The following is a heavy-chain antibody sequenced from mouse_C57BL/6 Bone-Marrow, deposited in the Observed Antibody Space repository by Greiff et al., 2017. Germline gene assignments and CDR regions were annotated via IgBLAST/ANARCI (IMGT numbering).Heavy chain of an antibody. J-gene: IGHJ3*01. Sequence: LQESGPELVKPGASVKISCKASGYTFTDYYINWVKQRPGQGLEWIGWIFPGSGSTYYNEKFKGKATLTVDKSSSTAYMLLSSLTSEDSAVYFCARRYYYYGSSPAWFAYWGQGTLVTVSA. CDR3: ARRYYYYGSSPAWFAY. CDR2: IFPGSGST. CDR1: GYTFTDYY. V-gene: IGHV1-75*01. D-gene: IGHD1-1*01.